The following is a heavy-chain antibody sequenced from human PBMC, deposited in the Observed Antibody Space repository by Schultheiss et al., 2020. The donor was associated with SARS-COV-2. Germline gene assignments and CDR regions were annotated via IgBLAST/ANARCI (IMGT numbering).Heavy chain of an antibody. V-gene: IGHV1-2*02. J-gene: IGHJ4*02. CDR1: GYTFTSYG. D-gene: IGHD6-13*01. Sequence: ASVKVSCKASGYTFTSYGISWVRQAPGQGLEWMGIINPNSGGTNYAQKFQGRVTMTRDTSISTAYMELSRLRSDDTAVYYCARVGPPIAAAIDYWGQGTLVTVSS. CDR3: ARVGPPIAAAIDY. CDR2: INPNSGGT.